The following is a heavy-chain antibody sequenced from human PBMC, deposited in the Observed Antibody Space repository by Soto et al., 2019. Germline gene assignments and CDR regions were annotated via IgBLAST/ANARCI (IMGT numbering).Heavy chain of an antibody. J-gene: IGHJ4*02. Sequence: PSETLSLTCTVSGGSISSGDCYWSWIRQPPGKGLEWIGYIYYSGSTYYNPSLKSRVTISVDTSKNQFSLKLSSVTAADTAVYYCARDTLAYDSSGYLDYWGQGTLVTVSS. CDR3: ARDTLAYDSSGYLDY. CDR2: IYYSGST. V-gene: IGHV4-30-4*01. CDR1: GGSISSGDCY. D-gene: IGHD3-22*01.